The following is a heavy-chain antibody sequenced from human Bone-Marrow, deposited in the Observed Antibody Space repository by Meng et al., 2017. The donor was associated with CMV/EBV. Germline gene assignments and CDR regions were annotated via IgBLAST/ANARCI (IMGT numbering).Heavy chain of an antibody. CDR3: ARGEWFGVYFDY. CDR2: INHSGST. V-gene: IGHV4-34*01. J-gene: IGHJ4*02. CDR1: GGSFSGYY. D-gene: IGHD3-10*01. Sequence: SETLSLTCAVYGGSFSGYYWSWIRQPPGKGLEWIGEINHSGSTNYNPSLKSRVTISVDTSKNQFSLKLSSVNAADTAVYYCARGEWFGVYFDYWGQGTLVTVSS.